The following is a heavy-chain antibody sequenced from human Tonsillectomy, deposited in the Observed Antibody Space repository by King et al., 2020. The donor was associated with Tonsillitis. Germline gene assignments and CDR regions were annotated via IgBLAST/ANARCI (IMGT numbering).Heavy chain of an antibody. D-gene: IGHD3-10*01. CDR1: GFTFSSYW. CDR2: IKQDGSDK. CDR3: VRLKDNTSTVRY. Sequence: VQLVESGGDLVQPGGSLRLSCAASGFTFSSYWMTWVRQAPGKGLEWVANIKQDGSDKHYVDSVKGRFTVSRDNAKNSVYLQMNSLRAEETAIYSCVRLKDNTSTVRYWGQGTLVTVSS. J-gene: IGHJ4*02. V-gene: IGHV3-7*01.